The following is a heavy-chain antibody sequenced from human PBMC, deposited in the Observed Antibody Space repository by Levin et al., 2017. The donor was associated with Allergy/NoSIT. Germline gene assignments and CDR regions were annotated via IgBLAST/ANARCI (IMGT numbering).Heavy chain of an antibody. CDR1: GFTFNTYA. V-gene: IGHV3-30*04. CDR2: IVVTSYDGNNK. Sequence: GGSLRLSCAASGFTFNTYAMNWVRQAPGKGLEWVAVIVVTSYDGNNKYYSDSVKGRFTISRDNSKDTLYLQMNSLRPEDTAVYYCVRQSRDYGDFDYWGLGTLVAVSS. J-gene: IGHJ4*02. D-gene: IGHD4-17*01. CDR3: VRQSRDYGDFDY.